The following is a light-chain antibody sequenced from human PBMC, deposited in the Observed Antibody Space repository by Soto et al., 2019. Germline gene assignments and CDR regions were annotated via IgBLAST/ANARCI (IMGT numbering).Light chain of an antibody. CDR1: QSISVW. CDR2: KAS. J-gene: IGKJ1*01. V-gene: IGKV1-5*03. Sequence: DIQMTQSPSTLSASVGDRVTITCRASQSISVWLAWYQQKAGKAPNLLIYKASRLESGVPSRFSRSGSETEFILTISGLQPGDSATYYCQQYNSYPWTFGQGTKVAIK. CDR3: QQYNSYPWT.